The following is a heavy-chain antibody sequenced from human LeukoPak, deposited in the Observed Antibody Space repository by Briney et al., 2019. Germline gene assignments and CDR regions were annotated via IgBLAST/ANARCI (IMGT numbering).Heavy chain of an antibody. V-gene: IGHV5-51*01. CDR1: GYSINNYW. CDR2: IYPADSDI. Sequence: GESLKISCKGSGYSINNYWIAWVRQMPGKGLEWMGIIYPADSDIRYSPSFQGQVTISADKSISTAYLQWNSLKASDTAMYYCARQAHLDVWGQGTTVTVSS. CDR3: ARQAHLDV. J-gene: IGHJ6*02.